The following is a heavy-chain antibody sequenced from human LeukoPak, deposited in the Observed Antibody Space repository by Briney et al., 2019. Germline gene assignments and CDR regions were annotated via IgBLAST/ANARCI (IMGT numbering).Heavy chain of an antibody. CDR2: INHSGST. V-gene: IGHV4-34*01. CDR3: ARPTGEVGY. CDR1: GGSFSDYY. D-gene: IGHD3-10*01. J-gene: IGHJ4*02. Sequence: SETLSLTCGVYGGSFSDYYWSWIRQPPGKGLEWIGEINHSGSTNYNPSLKSRVTISVDTSKNQFSLKLSSVTTADTAVYYCARPTGEVGYWGLGTLVTVSS.